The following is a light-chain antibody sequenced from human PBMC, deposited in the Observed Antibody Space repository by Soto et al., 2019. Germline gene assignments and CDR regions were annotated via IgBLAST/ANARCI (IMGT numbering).Light chain of an antibody. CDR3: CAYAGSGTVV. CDR2: EAT. Sequence: QSVLTQPASVSGSPEQSITISCTGTSSDVGTYNLVSWYQQHPGRAPKVMIYEATKRPSGVSNRFSGSKSGNTASLIISGLQAEDEADYYCCAYAGSGTVVFGGGTKLTVL. J-gene: IGLJ3*02. V-gene: IGLV2-23*01. CDR1: SSDVGTYNL.